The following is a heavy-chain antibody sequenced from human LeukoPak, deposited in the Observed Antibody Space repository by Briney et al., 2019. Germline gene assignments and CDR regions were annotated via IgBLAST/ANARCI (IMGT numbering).Heavy chain of an antibody. CDR3: ARKNAGDDMGDY. J-gene: IGHJ4*02. Sequence: PGGSLRLSCAASGFTFSGYSMNWVRQAPGKGLEWVSSISSTSGHIYYAESVKGRFTISRDNAKNSLYLQMNSLRAEDTAIYYCARKNAGDDMGDYWGQGTLVTVSS. CDR1: GFTFSGYS. D-gene: IGHD3-16*01. CDR2: ISSTSGHI. V-gene: IGHV3-21*06.